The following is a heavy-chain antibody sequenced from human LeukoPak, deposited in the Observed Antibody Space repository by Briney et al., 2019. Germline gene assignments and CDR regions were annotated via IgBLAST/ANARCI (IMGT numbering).Heavy chain of an antibody. D-gene: IGHD5-18*01. CDR3: AKDRDTAMFPYWYFDL. V-gene: IGHV3-23*01. Sequence: PGGSLRLSCAASGFTFSSYAMSWVRQAPGKGLEWVSAISGSGGSTYYADSVKGRFTISRDNSKNTLYLQMNSLRAEDTAVYYCAKDRDTAMFPYWYFDLWGRGTLVTVSS. CDR2: ISGSGGST. J-gene: IGHJ2*01. CDR1: GFTFSSYA.